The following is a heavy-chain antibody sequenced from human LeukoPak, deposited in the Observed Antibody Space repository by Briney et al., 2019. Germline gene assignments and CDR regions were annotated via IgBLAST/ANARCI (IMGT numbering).Heavy chain of an antibody. D-gene: IGHD4-17*01. V-gene: IGHV1-8*03. CDR2: MNPNSGNT. Sequence: ASVKVSCKASGYTFTSYDINWVRQATGQGLEWMGWMNPNSGNTGYAQKFQGRVTITRNISISTAYMELSSLRSEDTAVYYCARDLDDYGDYKFDYWGQGTLVTVSS. CDR3: ARDLDDYGDYKFDY. CDR1: GYTFTSYD. J-gene: IGHJ4*02.